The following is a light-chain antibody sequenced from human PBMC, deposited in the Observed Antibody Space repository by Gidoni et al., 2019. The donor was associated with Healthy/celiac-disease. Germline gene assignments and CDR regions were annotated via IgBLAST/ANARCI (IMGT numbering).Light chain of an antibody. CDR1: QGISNY. CDR3: QKYNKARWT. CDR2: AAS. V-gene: IGKV1-27*01. J-gene: IGKJ1*01. Sequence: DTQMTQSPSSLPASVGDSVTLTCRASQGISNYIAWYQQKPGKVPKLLIYAASTVQSEVPTGFSGSGCGTGFSLTIRSLKPEDVTKYYCQKYNKARWTFGQGTKVEIK.